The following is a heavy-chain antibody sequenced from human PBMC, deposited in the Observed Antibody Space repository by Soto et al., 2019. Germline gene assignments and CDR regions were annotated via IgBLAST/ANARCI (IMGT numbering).Heavy chain of an antibody. J-gene: IGHJ4*02. Sequence: SETLSLTCTVSGGSISSGGYYWSWIRQHPGKGLEWIGYIYYSGSTYYHPSLKSRVTISVDTSKNQFTLKLSSVTAADTAVYYCARDRRGIATIFDYWGQGTLVTVSS. V-gene: IGHV4-31*03. CDR1: GGSISSGGYY. CDR2: IYYSGST. D-gene: IGHD6-13*01. CDR3: ARDRRGIATIFDY.